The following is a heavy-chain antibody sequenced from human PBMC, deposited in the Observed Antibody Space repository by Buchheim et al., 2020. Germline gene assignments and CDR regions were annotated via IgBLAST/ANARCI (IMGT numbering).Heavy chain of an antibody. D-gene: IGHD6-19*01. CDR2: IYPGDSDT. CDR3: ARQSIAVAGFYYYGMDV. V-gene: IGHV5-51*01. CDR1: GYSFTSYW. J-gene: IGHJ6*02. Sequence: EVQLVQSRAEVKKPGESLKISCKGSGYSFTSYWIAWVRQMPGKGLEWMGIIYPGDSDTRYSPSFQGQVTISADKSINTAYLQWSSLKAADTAMYYCARQSIAVAGFYYYGMDVWGQGTT.